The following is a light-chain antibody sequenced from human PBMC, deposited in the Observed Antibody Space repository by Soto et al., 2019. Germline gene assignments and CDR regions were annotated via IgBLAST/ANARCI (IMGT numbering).Light chain of an antibody. V-gene: IGKV1-33*01. CDR1: QDISNY. CDR2: DTS. J-gene: IGKJ5*01. CDR3: QQYDNLPIT. Sequence: DIQMTQSPSSLSASVGDRVTITCQASQDISNYLNWYQQKPGKAPKLLIYDTSNLERGVPSRFSVSGSWTDFTFTISSLQPEDIATYYCQQYDNLPITFGQGTRLELK.